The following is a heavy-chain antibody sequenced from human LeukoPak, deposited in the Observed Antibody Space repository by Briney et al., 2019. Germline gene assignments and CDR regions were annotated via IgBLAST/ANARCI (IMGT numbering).Heavy chain of an antibody. Sequence: PSETLSLTCTVSGGSISSSSYYWGWIRQPPGKGLEWIGSIYYSGSTYYNPSLKSRVTISVDTSKNQFSLKLSSVTAADTAVYYCACSGSYYRPAFDIWGQGTMVTVSS. D-gene: IGHD1-26*01. CDR2: IYYSGST. CDR1: GGSISSSSYY. CDR3: ACSGSYYRPAFDI. J-gene: IGHJ3*02. V-gene: IGHV4-39*01.